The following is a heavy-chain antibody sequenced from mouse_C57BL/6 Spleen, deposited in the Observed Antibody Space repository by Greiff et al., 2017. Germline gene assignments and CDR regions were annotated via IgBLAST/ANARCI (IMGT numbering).Heavy chain of an antibody. D-gene: IGHD1-1*01. CDR2: IDPSDSET. V-gene: IGHV1-52*01. J-gene: IGHJ4*01. CDR3: ARDYYGSSYYAMDY. CDR1: GYTFTSYW. Sequence: VKLKQPGAELVRPGSSVKLSCKASGYTFTSYWMHWVKQRPIQGLEWIGNIDPSDSETHYNQKFKDKATLTVDKSSSTAYMQLSSLTSEDSAVYYCARDYYGSSYYAMDYWGQGTSVTVSS.